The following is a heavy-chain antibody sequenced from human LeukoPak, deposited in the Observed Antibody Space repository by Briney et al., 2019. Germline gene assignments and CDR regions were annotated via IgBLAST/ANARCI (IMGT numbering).Heavy chain of an antibody. V-gene: IGHV3-21*01. D-gene: IGHD2-15*01. Sequence: GGSVSLFCGVSGFLFCRCSMLWVRRARGEGVEWVSSISSSSSYIYYAAAVKGLFTISRDNAKNSLYLKMNSLRAEDTAVYYCARDGDIVVVVAAMDYWGQGTLVTVSS. CDR1: GFLFCRCS. J-gene: IGHJ4*02. CDR3: ARDGDIVVVVAAMDY. CDR2: ISSSSSYI.